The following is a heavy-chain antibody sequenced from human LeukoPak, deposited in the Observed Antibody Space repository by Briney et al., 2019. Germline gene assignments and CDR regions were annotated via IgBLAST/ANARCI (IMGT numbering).Heavy chain of an antibody. J-gene: IGHJ6*03. Sequence: SETLSLTCIVSGNSISSGDNYWSWIRQPAGKGLEWIGRIYTSRSTNYNPSLKSRVTISGDTSKNQFSLRLSSVTAADTAVYYCARQPVVAATPFYYMDVWGKGAPVTISS. CDR2: IYTSRST. V-gene: IGHV4-61*02. D-gene: IGHD2-15*01. CDR3: ARQPVVAATPFYYMDV. CDR1: GNSISSGDNY.